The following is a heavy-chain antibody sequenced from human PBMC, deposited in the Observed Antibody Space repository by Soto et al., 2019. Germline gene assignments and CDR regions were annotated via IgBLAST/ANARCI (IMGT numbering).Heavy chain of an antibody. J-gene: IGHJ4*02. Sequence: QVQLVESGGGVVQPGRSLRLSCAASEFTFSSYEMHWVRQAPGKGLEWVAAISYDGSKKYYADSVKGRFTISRDNSKNTLYLHINSLRAEDTAVYYCAREEEALDYWGQGTLVTVSS. CDR2: ISYDGSKK. CDR1: EFTFSSYE. CDR3: AREEEALDY. V-gene: IGHV3-30-3*01.